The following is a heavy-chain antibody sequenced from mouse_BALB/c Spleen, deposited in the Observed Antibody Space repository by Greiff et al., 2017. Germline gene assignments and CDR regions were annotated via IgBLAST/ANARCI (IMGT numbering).Heavy chain of an antibody. J-gene: IGHJ3*01. Sequence: EVKVVESGGGLVQPGGSRKLSCAASGFTFSDYGMAWVRQAPGKGPEWVAFISNLAYSIYYADTVTGRFTISRENAKNTLYLEMSSLRSEDTAMYYCARNGGVTPAWFAYWGQGTLVTVSA. CDR1: GFTFSDYG. V-gene: IGHV5-15*02. CDR2: ISNLAYSI. D-gene: IGHD1-1*02. CDR3: ARNGGVTPAWFAY.